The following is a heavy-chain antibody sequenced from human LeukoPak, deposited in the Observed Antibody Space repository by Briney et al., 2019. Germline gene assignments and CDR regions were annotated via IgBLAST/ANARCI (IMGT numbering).Heavy chain of an antibody. CDR1: GYTFTSYY. Sequence: ASVKVSCKASGYTFTSYYMHWVRQAPGQGLEWMGIINPSGGSTSYAQKFQGRVTMTRDMSTSTVYMELSSLRPEDTAVYYCALSSGYFRSFDYWGQGTLVTVFS. CDR2: INPSGGST. D-gene: IGHD3-22*01. J-gene: IGHJ4*02. CDR3: ALSSGYFRSFDY. V-gene: IGHV1-46*01.